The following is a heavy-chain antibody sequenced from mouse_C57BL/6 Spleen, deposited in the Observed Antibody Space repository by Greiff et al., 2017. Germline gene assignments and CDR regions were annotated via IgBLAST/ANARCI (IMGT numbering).Heavy chain of an antibody. Sequence: VQLKESGPELVKPGASVKISCKASGYSFTGYYMHWVKQSHGNILDWIGYIYPYNGVSSYNQKFKGKATLAVDKSSSTAYMELRSLTSEDSAVYYCVDHGTDFDYWGQGTTLTVSS. CDR3: VDHGTDFDY. CDR2: IYPYNGVS. CDR1: GYSFTGYY. J-gene: IGHJ2*01. V-gene: IGHV1-31*01. D-gene: IGHD2-1*01.